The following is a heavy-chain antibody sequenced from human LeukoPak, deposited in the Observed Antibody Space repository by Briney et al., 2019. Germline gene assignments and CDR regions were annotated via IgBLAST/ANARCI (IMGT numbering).Heavy chain of an antibody. CDR2: IYYSGST. Sequence: SETLSLTCTVSGGSISSGDYYWSWIRQPPGKGLEWIGYIYYSGSTYYNPSLKSRVTISVDTSKDQFSLKLSSVTAADTAVYYCARMTTGAFDIWGQGTMVTVSS. D-gene: IGHD4-17*01. CDR3: ARMTTGAFDI. CDR1: GGSISSGDYY. V-gene: IGHV4-30-4*01. J-gene: IGHJ3*02.